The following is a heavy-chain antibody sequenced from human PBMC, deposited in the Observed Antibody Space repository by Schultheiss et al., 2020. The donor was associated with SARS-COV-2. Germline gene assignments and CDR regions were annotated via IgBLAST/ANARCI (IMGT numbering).Heavy chain of an antibody. V-gene: IGHV3-33*01. J-gene: IGHJ6*02. CDR3: ARDRKLGTYGMDV. Sequence: GGSLRLSCAASRFTFSSYGMHWVRQAPGKGLEWVAVIWFDGSNKYYADSVKGRFTISRDNSKNTLYLQMNSLRAEDTAVYYCARDRKLGTYGMDVWGQETTVTVSS. CDR2: IWFDGSNK. CDR1: RFTFSSYG. D-gene: IGHD7-27*01.